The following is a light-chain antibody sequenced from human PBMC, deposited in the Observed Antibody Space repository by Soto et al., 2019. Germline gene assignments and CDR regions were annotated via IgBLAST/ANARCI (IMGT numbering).Light chain of an antibody. CDR3: QHYNSYST. CDR1: QSVSPW. CDR2: KVS. V-gene: IGKV1-5*03. J-gene: IGKJ1*01. Sequence: DIQMTQSPSTLSASVGDRVTITCRASQSVSPWLAWYQQKPGKAPDLLIYKVSTLESGVPSRFSGSGSGTEFTLTISSLQPDDSATYYCQHYNSYSTFGQATKVEIK.